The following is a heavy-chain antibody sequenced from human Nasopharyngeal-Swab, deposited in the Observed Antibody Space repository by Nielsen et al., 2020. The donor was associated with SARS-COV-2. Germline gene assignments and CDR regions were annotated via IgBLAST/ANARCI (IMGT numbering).Heavy chain of an antibody. Sequence: SETLSLTCTVSGGSISSSSYCWGWIRQPPGKGLEWIGSIYYSGSTYYNPSLKSRVPISVDTSKNQFSLKLSSVTAADTAVYYCARHPTMVRGLRYYWYFDLWGRGTLVTVSS. CDR2: IYYSGST. V-gene: IGHV4-39*01. CDR3: ARHPTMVRGLRYYWYFDL. CDR1: GGSISSSSYC. D-gene: IGHD3-10*01. J-gene: IGHJ2*01.